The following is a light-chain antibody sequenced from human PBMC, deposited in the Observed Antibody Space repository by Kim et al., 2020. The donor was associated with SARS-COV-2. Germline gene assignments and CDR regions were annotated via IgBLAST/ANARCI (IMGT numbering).Light chain of an antibody. CDR2: EIT. Sequence: GQSITISCTGTSSDVGGYNYVSWYQQHPGKAPKLMIEEITKRPSGVPDRFSGSKSGNTASLTVSGLQAEDEADYYCSSYAGSNNLVFGGGTQLTVL. CDR3: SSYAGSNNLV. V-gene: IGLV2-8*01. CDR1: SSDVGGYNY. J-gene: IGLJ2*01.